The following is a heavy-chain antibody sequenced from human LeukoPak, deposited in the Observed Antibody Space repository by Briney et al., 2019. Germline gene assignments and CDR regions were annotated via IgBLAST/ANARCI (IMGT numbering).Heavy chain of an antibody. CDR2: IYYSGST. D-gene: IGHD3-10*01. V-gene: IGHV4-31*03. CDR3: ARDPYGSIDY. Sequence: SETLSLTCTVSGGSISSGGYYWSWIRQHPGKGLEWIGHIYYSGSTYYNPSLKSRVTISVDTSKNQFSLKLSSVTAADTAVYYCARDPYGSIDYWGQGTLVTVSS. CDR1: GGSISSGGYY. J-gene: IGHJ4*02.